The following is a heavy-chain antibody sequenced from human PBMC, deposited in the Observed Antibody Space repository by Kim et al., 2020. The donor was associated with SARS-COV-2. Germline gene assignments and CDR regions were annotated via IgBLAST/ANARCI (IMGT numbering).Heavy chain of an antibody. CDR3: ARGARYSYGADY. D-gene: IGHD5-18*01. V-gene: IGHV3-30-3*01. CDR1: GFTFSSYA. CDR2: ISYDGSNK. J-gene: IGHJ4*02. Sequence: GGSLRLSCAASGFTFSSYAMHWVRQAPGKGLEWVAVISYDGSNKYYADSVKGRFTISRDNSKNTLYLQMNSLRAEDTAVYYCARGARYSYGADYWGQGTLVTVSS.